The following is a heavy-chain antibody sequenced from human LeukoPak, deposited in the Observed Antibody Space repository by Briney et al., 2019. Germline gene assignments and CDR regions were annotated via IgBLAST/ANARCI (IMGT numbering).Heavy chain of an antibody. V-gene: IGHV3-21*01. CDR2: ISSTSDYI. Sequence: GGSLRLSCAASGFTFSSYSMNWVRQAPGKGLEWVSCISSTSDYIYYADSVKGRFTISRDNAINSLYLQMTSLRAEDTAVYYCARDPRTYDFWSGYYVDYWGQGTPVTVSS. D-gene: IGHD3-3*01. CDR1: GFTFSSYS. J-gene: IGHJ4*02. CDR3: ARDPRTYDFWSGYYVDY.